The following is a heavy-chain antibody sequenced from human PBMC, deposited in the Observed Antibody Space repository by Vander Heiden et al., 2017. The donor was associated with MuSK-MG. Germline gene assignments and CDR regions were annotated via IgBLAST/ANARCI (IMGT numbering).Heavy chain of an antibody. J-gene: IGHJ5*02. D-gene: IGHD1-1*01. V-gene: IGHV3-33*01. CDR3: ARGLDRFDP. CDR2: IWYDGSNK. CDR1: GLTFSGDG. Sequence: QVQLVESGGGVVQPGRSLRLSCAASGLTFSGDGMNWVRQAPGKGLEWVAVIWYDGSNKYYADSVKGRFTISRDNSKNTLYLQMNSLRAEDTAVYYCARGLDRFDPWGQGTLVTVSS.